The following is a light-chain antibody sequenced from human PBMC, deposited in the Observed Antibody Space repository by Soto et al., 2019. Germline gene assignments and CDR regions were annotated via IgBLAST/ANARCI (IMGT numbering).Light chain of an antibody. CDR3: SSYTSSSTLL. CDR1: SSDVGGYEY. J-gene: IGLJ1*01. CDR2: EVS. V-gene: IGLV2-14*01. Sequence: QSALTQPASVSGSAGQSITISCTGTSSDVGGYEYVSWYQQHPGRAPKLMIYEVSNRPSGVSNRFSGSKSGNTASLTISGLQAVDEADYYCSSYTSSSTLLFGTG.